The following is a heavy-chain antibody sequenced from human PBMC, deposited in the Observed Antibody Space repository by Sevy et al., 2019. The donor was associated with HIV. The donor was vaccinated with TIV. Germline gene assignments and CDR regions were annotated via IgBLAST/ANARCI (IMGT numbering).Heavy chain of an antibody. Sequence: ASVKGSCKASAYNFIGYYIHWVRQAPGQGLEWIGRINPTSGGTKYAHKFQGRVTVTIDMSVSTAYMELTRLTSDDTAIYYCAGQTSGWYDWFDPWGPGTLVTVSS. CDR1: AYNFIGYY. D-gene: IGHD6-19*01. J-gene: IGHJ5*02. CDR3: AGQTSGWYDWFDP. CDR2: INPTSGGT. V-gene: IGHV1-2*06.